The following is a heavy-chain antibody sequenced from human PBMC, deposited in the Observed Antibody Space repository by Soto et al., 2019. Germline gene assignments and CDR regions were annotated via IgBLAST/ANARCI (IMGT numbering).Heavy chain of an antibody. D-gene: IGHD3-22*01. J-gene: IGHJ3*02. CDR3: ARGYYDSSGYGHDAFDI. Sequence: GGSLRLSCAASGFTFSSYWMSWVRQAPGKGLEWVANIKQDGSEKYYVDSVKGRFTISRDNAKNSLYLQMNSLRAEDTAVYYCARGYYDSSGYGHDAFDIWGQGTMVTVSS. V-gene: IGHV3-7*01. CDR2: IKQDGSEK. CDR1: GFTFSSYW.